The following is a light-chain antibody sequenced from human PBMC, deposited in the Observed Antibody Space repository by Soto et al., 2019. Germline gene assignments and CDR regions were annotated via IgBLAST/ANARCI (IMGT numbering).Light chain of an antibody. CDR2: LRS. CDR1: QSLLHNNGYNY. CDR3: MQALQTPRT. V-gene: IGKV2-28*01. J-gene: IGKJ1*01. Sequence: DIVMTQSPLSVPVTPGHPASIACMASQSLLHNNGYNYLDWYLQKPGQSPQLLIYLRSSRASGVPDRFSGSGSGTNFTLLISRVEAEDVGVYYCMQALQTPRTLGQGAKVDMK.